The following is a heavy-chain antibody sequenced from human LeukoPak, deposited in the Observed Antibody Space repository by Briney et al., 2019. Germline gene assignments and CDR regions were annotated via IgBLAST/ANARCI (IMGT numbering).Heavy chain of an antibody. J-gene: IGHJ4*02. CDR3: AKDSGRGAYYFDY. V-gene: IGHV3-30*02. CDR2: MRFNGDQK. CDR1: GFTFTNFN. Sequence: GGSLRLSCAASGFTFTNFNMHWVRQAPGKGLEWVTFMRFNGDQKSYADSVKGRFTVSRDNSKNTLYLQMNSLRAEDTAMYYCAKDSGRGAYYFDYWGQGTLVTVSS. D-gene: IGHD3-16*01.